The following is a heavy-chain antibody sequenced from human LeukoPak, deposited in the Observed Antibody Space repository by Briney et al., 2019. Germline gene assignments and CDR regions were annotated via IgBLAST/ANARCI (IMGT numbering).Heavy chain of an antibody. CDR1: GFTSSSYG. CDR2: IWYDGNKK. V-gene: IGHV3-30*02. CDR3: AKDWMKYTLDY. Sequence: GGSLRLSCAASGFTSSSYGMHWVRQAPGKELEWVAVIWYDGNKKYYADSVKGRFTISRDNSKNTLYLQMNSLRAEDTAVYYCAKDWMKYTLDYWGQGSLVTVSS. D-gene: IGHD6-6*01. J-gene: IGHJ4*02.